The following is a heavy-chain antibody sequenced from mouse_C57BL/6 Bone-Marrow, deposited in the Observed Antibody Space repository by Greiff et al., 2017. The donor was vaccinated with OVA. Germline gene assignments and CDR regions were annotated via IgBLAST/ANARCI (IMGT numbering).Heavy chain of an antibody. V-gene: IGHV2-9*01. D-gene: IGHD3-3*01. CDR3: AKHGEGLGRLDWYFDV. CDR1: GFSLTSYG. Sequence: QVQLQQPGPGLVAPSQSLSITCTVSGFSLTSYGVDWVRQPPGKGLEWLGVIWGGGSTNYNSALMSRLSISKDNTKSQVFLKMNSLQTDDTAMYYCAKHGEGLGRLDWYFDVWGTGTTVTVSS. CDR2: IWGGGST. J-gene: IGHJ1*03.